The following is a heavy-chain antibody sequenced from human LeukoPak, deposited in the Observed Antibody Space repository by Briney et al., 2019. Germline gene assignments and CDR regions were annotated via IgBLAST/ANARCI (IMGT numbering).Heavy chain of an antibody. CDR1: GYTFTSYD. V-gene: IGHV1-8*03. CDR3: ARVDGIDWNYLSDY. J-gene: IGHJ4*02. Sequence: RASVKVSCKASGYTFTSYDINWVRQATGQGLEWMGWMNPNSGNTGYAQTFQGRVTITRNTSISTAYMELSSLRSEATAVYYCARVDGIDWNYLSDYWAQETVVSVSS. CDR2: MNPNSGNT. D-gene: IGHD1-7*01.